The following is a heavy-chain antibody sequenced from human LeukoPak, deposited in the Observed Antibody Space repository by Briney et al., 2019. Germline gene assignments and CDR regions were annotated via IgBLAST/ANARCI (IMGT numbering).Heavy chain of an antibody. D-gene: IGHD6-19*01. CDR1: GFTFSTYW. Sequence: AGGSLRLSCAASGFTFSTYWMYWVRQPPGKGLVWVSRISSDGSSTRYADSVKGRLTISRDNAKNSLYLQMNSLRAEDTAVYYCARSSGWYYFDYWGQGTLVTVSS. J-gene: IGHJ4*02. CDR3: ARSSGWYYFDY. CDR2: ISSDGSST. V-gene: IGHV3-74*01.